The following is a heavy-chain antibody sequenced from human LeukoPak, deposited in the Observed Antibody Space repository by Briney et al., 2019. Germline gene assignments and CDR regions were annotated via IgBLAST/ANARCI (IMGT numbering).Heavy chain of an antibody. CDR1: GGSVRSGNFY. V-gene: IGHV4-61*01. CDR3: ARATMFQGLFDY. Sequence: PSETLSLTCTVSGGSVRSGNFYWSWIRQPPGKELEGIGYIYYNESTSDNPSLKRRVNISVDTSKNQFSLKLSSVTAADTAVYYCARATMFQGLFDYWGQGNLVTVSS. CDR2: IYYNEST. J-gene: IGHJ4*02. D-gene: IGHD3-10*01.